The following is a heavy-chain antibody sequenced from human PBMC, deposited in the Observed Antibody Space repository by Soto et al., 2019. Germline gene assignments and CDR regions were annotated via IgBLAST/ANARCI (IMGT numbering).Heavy chain of an antibody. D-gene: IGHD3-3*01. CDR1: GFTFGASA. V-gene: IGHV3-73*01. CDR3: TTEGRFLEWLLLDY. CDR2: IGSKGETYAT. Sequence: GGSLRLSCAASGFTFGASALQWVRQASGKGLEWLGRIGSKGETYATAYAASVKGRFTISRDDSKNTLYLQMNSLKTEDTAVYYCTTEGRFLEWLLLDYWGQGTLVTVSS. J-gene: IGHJ4*02.